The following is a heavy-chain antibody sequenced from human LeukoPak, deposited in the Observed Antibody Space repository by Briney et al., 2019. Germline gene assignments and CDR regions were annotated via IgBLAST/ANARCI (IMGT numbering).Heavy chain of an antibody. J-gene: IGHJ1*01. V-gene: IGHV4-59*01. Sequence: SETLSLTCTVSAGTISGYYWSWIRQPPGKGLERIGYIFYSGSTKYNPSLESRVTISVDTSKNQFSLKLSSVTAADTAVYFCARSYSSGQQYLQHWGQGTLVTVSS. D-gene: IGHD6-19*01. CDR1: AGTISGYY. CDR2: IFYSGST. CDR3: ARSYSSGQQYLQH.